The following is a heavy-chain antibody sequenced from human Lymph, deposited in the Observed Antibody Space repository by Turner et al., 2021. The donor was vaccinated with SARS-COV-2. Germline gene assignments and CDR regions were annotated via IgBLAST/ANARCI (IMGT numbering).Heavy chain of an antibody. CDR2: ISYDGSDK. CDR1: AFTISSYA. Sequence: QVQLVESGGGVVQRGRSLRVSGAAHAFTISSYAMHWVRSAPGKGLEWVAFISYDGSDKYYADSVKGRFTFSRDNSKNTLYLQMNSLRAEDTAVYYCARDRDSSGWVDYWGQGTLVTVSS. D-gene: IGHD3-22*01. J-gene: IGHJ4*02. V-gene: IGHV3-30*04. CDR3: ARDRDSSGWVDY.